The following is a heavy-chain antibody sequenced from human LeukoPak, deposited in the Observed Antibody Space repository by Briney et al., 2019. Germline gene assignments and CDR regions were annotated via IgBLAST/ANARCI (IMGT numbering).Heavy chain of an antibody. CDR3: ARGAHGTVPPFDY. Sequence: GESLKISCKDSGYSFTGYWIGWVRQMPGKGLEWMAIIYPGDSDTRYSPSFQGQVTISADKSISTAYLQWSTLKASDTAMYYCARGAHGTVPPFDYWGRGTLVTVSS. V-gene: IGHV5-51*01. J-gene: IGHJ4*02. CDR2: IYPGDSDT. D-gene: IGHD4-11*01. CDR1: GYSFTGYW.